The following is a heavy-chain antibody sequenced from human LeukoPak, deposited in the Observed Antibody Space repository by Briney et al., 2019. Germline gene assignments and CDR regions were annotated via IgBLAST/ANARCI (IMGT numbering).Heavy chain of an antibody. Sequence: PSETLSLTCTVSGGSISSYYWSWIRQPAGKGLEWIGRIYTSGSTNYNPSLKSRVTMPVDTSKNQFSLKLSSVTAADTAVYYCAREGSGYSYGPEFDYWGQGTLVTVSS. CDR2: IYTSGST. D-gene: IGHD5-18*01. J-gene: IGHJ4*02. CDR1: GGSISSYY. V-gene: IGHV4-4*07. CDR3: AREGSGYSYGPEFDY.